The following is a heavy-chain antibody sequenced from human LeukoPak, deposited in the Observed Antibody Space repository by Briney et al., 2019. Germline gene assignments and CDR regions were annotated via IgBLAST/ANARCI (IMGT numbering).Heavy chain of an antibody. CDR1: GGSITSYY. CDR2: IYYSGST. J-gene: IGHJ4*02. Sequence: PSETLSLTCIVSGGSITSYYWSWIRQPPGKGLEWIGYIYYSGSTNYNPSLKSRVTISVDTSKNQFSLKLSSVTAADTAVYYCARGESYYYGSGSYSETAYDYWGQGTLVTVSS. D-gene: IGHD3-10*01. CDR3: ARGESYYYGSGSYSETAYDY. V-gene: IGHV4-59*01.